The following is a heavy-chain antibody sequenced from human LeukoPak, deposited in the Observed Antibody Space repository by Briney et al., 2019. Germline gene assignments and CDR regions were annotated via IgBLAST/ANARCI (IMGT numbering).Heavy chain of an antibody. Sequence: SETLSLTCTVSGGSISSYYWSWIRQPPGKGLECIGYIYYSGSTNYNPSLKSRVTISVDTSKNQFSLKLSSVTAADTAVYYCARDSPSVAGTGGYFDLWGRGTLVTVSS. V-gene: IGHV4-59*01. CDR3: ARDSPSVAGTGGYFDL. J-gene: IGHJ2*01. CDR2: IYYSGST. D-gene: IGHD6-19*01. CDR1: GGSISSYY.